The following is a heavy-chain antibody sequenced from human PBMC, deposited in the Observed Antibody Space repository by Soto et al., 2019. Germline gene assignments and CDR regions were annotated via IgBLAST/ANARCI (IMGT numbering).Heavy chain of an antibody. CDR1: GLTFTSYG. CDR3: VSDRGYGHASLPYS. V-gene: IGHV3-30*03. D-gene: IGHD5-18*01. Sequence: QAHLVESGGGVVQPGRSLRLSCAASGLTFTSYGMHWVRQAPGTMLEWVAVISYDGGLQHYADSVKGRFTISRDNSKNMVLLQTNSLRAEDTAVYYCVSDRGYGHASLPYSWGQGTLVSVST. J-gene: IGHJ4*02. CDR2: ISYDGGLQ.